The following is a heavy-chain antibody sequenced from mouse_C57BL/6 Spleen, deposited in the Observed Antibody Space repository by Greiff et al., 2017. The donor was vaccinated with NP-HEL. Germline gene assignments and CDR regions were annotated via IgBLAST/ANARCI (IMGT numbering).Heavy chain of an antibody. Sequence: QVQLQQPGAELVKPGASVKLSCKASGYTFTSYWMQWVKQRPGQGLEWIGEIDPSDSYTNYNQKFKGKATLTVDTSSSTAYMQLSRLSSEDSAVYYCARRVWLGYFDVWGTGTTVTVSS. CDR1: GYTFTSYW. CDR2: IDPSDSYT. D-gene: IGHD2-2*01. V-gene: IGHV1-50*01. CDR3: ARRVWLGYFDV. J-gene: IGHJ1*03.